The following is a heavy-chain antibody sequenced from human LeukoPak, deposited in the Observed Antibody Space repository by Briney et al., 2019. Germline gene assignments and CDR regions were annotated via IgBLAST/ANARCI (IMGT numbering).Heavy chain of an antibody. Sequence: PSETLSLTCTVSGGSISSSSYYWGWIRQPPGKGLEWIGSIYYSGSTYYNPSLKSRVTISVDTSKNQFSLKLSSVTAADTAVYYCARRGGTVTTRGAYRLGRYYFDYWGQGTLVTVSS. V-gene: IGHV4-39*07. J-gene: IGHJ4*02. CDR2: IYYSGST. CDR3: ARRGGTVTTRGAYRLGRYYFDY. D-gene: IGHD4-17*01. CDR1: GGSISSSSYY.